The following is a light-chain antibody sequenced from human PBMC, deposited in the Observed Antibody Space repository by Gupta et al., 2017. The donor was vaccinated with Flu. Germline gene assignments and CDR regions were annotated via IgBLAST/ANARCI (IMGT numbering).Light chain of an antibody. Sequence: DIVMTQSPHSLAVSLRERPTISCRSSRSVVYTSNTKIYLSSYPQKPGQPPTLLTYWASTRSPGVTDRFRGSGYGIGFTLTIRRRQAEDVAISYCKQVDETASWTFGQGTKVEIK. CDR2: WAS. CDR3: KQVDETASWT. V-gene: IGKV4-1*01. CDR1: RSVVYTSNTKIY. J-gene: IGKJ1*01.